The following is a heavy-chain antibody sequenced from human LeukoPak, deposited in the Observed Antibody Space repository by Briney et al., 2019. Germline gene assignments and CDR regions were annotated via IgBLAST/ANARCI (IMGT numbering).Heavy chain of an antibody. D-gene: IGHD6-19*01. CDR3: AKDLNHPRYSGWYPAYYYGMDV. CDR2: ISYDGSNK. V-gene: IGHV3-30*18. Sequence: GGSLRLSCAAYGFTFSSYGMHCVRQAPGKGLEWVAVISYDGSNKYHAASVKGRITISRDNSKNTRYLQMNSLRAEDTAVYYCAKDLNHPRYSGWYPAYYYGMDVWGQGTTVTVSS. CDR1: GFTFSSYG. J-gene: IGHJ6*02.